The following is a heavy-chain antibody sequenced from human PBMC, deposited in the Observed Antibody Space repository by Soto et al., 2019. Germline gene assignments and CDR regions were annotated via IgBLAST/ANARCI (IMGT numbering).Heavy chain of an antibody. CDR3: ARGPAYYCSSTSCHLDY. Sequence: PGGSLRLSCAASGFTFSSYSMNWVRQAPGKGLEWVSYISSSSSTIYYADSVKGRFTISRDNAKNSLYLQMNSLRAEDTAVYYCARGPAYYCSSTSCHLDYWGQGTLVTVSS. CDR2: ISSSSSTI. V-gene: IGHV3-48*01. J-gene: IGHJ4*02. CDR1: GFTFSSYS. D-gene: IGHD2-2*01.